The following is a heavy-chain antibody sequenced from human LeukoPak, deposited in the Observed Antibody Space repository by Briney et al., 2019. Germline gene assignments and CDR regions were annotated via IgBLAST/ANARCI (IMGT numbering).Heavy chain of an antibody. CDR1: GFTFSSYG. Sequence: PGGSLRLSCAASGFTFSSYGMSWVRQAPGEGLEWVSAISGSGGSTYYADSVKGRFTISRDNSKNTLYLQMNSLRAEDTAVYYCAKYYYDSSEGYFDYWGQGTLVTVSS. CDR2: ISGSGGST. V-gene: IGHV3-23*01. D-gene: IGHD3-22*01. CDR3: AKYYYDSSEGYFDY. J-gene: IGHJ4*02.